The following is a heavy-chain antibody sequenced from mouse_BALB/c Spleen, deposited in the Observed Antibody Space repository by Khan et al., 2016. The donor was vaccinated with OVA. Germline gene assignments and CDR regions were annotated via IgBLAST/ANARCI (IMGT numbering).Heavy chain of an antibody. CDR3: AGEDYSYDEYYFDY. Sequence: EVELVESGGDLVKPGGSLKLSCAVSGFTFSSYVMSWVRQTPEKRLEWVASISSGGTTAYPDSVKGRLTITRDTARNIMYLQMRSLRTDDTAMYYCAGEDYSYDEYYFDYWGQGSTLTVSS. J-gene: IGHJ2*01. D-gene: IGHD2-12*01. V-gene: IGHV5-6-5*01. CDR2: ISSGGTT. CDR1: GFTFSSYV.